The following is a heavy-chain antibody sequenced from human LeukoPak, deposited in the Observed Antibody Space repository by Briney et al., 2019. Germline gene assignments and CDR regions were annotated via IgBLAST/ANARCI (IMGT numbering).Heavy chain of an antibody. CDR1: GGIFSSYA. CDR2: IIPIFGTP. J-gene: IGHJ6*02. CDR3: ARVVLGRRWLQSSYYYGMDV. D-gene: IGHD5-24*01. Sequence: SVKVSCKASGGIFSSYAISWVRQAPGQGLKWMGGIIPIFGTPNYAQKFQGRVTITADESTSTAYMELSSLRSEDTAVYYCARVVLGRRWLQSSYYYGMDVWGQGTTVTVS. V-gene: IGHV1-69*13.